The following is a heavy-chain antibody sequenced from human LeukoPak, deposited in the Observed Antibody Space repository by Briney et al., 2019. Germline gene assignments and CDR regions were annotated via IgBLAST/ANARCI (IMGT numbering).Heavy chain of an antibody. CDR2: ISSSSSYI. D-gene: IGHD3-16*01. V-gene: IGHV3-21*01. J-gene: IGHJ6*02. CDR1: GFTFSSYS. CDR3: ARDWGYYYYYGMDV. Sequence: PGGSLRLSCAASGFTFSSYSMNWVRQAPGKGLEWVSSISSSSSYIYYADSVKGRFTISRDNAKNSLYLQMNSLRAEDTAVYYCARDWGYYYYYGMDVWGRGTTVTVSS.